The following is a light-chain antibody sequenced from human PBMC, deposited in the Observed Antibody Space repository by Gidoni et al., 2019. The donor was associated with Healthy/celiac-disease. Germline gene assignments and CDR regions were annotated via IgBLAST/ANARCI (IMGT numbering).Light chain of an antibody. V-gene: IGKV3-20*01. J-gene: IGKJ1*01. CDR3: QQYGSSPWT. CDR2: GSS. CDR1: QSVSSSY. Sequence: ESVLTQSPGTLSLSPGERATLSCRASQSVSSSYLAVYQHKPGQAPRLLIYGSSSRATGIPDRFSGSGSGTDFTLTIIRLEPEEFAVYYCQQYGSSPWTFXXXTKVEIK.